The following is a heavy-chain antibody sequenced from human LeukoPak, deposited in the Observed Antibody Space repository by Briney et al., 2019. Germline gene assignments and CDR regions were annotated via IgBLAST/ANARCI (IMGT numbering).Heavy chain of an antibody. D-gene: IGHD3-10*01. CDR3: TKWSGFGDD. CDR2: ISGSGDST. V-gene: IGHV3-23*01. CDR1: GFTFSSNS. Sequence: GGSLRLSCAASGFTFSSNSMTCVPQTPGKGVEWVSGISGSGDSTFYADSVKGRFTISRDNSRNTLYLQMSSLRPEDTVVYYCTKWSGFGDDWGQGTLVTVSS. J-gene: IGHJ4*02.